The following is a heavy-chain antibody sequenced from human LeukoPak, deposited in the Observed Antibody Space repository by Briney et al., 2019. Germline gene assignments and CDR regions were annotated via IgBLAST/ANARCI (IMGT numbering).Heavy chain of an antibody. J-gene: IGHJ4*02. CDR2: ISYDGSNK. CDR3: ARQVGPDY. D-gene: IGHD1-26*01. CDR1: GITFSSYA. Sequence: GGSLRLSCAASGITFSSYAMHWVRQAPGKGLEWVAIISYDGSNKYYADSVKGRFTISRDNSKNTLYLQMSSLRAEDTAVYYCARQVGPDYWGQGTLVTVSS. V-gene: IGHV3-30*04.